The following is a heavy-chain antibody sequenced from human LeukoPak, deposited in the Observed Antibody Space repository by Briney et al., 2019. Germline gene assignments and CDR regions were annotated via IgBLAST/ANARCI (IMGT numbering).Heavy chain of an antibody. CDR2: ISSSSSYI. Sequence: GGSLRLSCAASGFTFSSYSMNWVRQAPGKGLEWVSSISSSSSYIYYADSVKGRFTISRDNAKNSLYLQMNSLRADDTAVYYCAREGYCSSTSCYPEPDAFDIWGQGTMVTVSS. CDR1: GFTFSSYS. CDR3: AREGYCSSTSCYPEPDAFDI. D-gene: IGHD2-2*01. J-gene: IGHJ3*02. V-gene: IGHV3-21*01.